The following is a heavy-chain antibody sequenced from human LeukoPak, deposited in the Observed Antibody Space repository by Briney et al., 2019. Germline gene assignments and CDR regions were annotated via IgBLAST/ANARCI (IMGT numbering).Heavy chain of an antibody. CDR1: GGSISSYY. D-gene: IGHD4-17*01. Sequence: PSETLSLTCTVSGGSISSYYWSWIRQPPGKGLEWIGYIYYSGSTNYNPSLNSRVTISVDTSKNQFSLKLSSVTAADTAVYYCARVPYGDYVDYWGQGTLVTVSS. CDR3: ARVPYGDYVDY. J-gene: IGHJ4*02. CDR2: IYYSGST. V-gene: IGHV4-59*01.